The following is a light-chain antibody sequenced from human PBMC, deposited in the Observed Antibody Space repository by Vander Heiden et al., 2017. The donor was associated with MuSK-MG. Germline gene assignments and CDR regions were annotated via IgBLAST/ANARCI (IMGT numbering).Light chain of an antibody. Sequence: QSALTQPASVSGSPGQSITISCTGTRSDVGSYNLVSWYQQHPGKAPKLMIYEVRKRPSGVSNRFSGSKSGNTAALTIAGLQAEDEADYYRRSYAGSVVFGGGTKLTVL. CDR2: EVR. J-gene: IGLJ2*01. CDR1: RSDVGSYNL. CDR3: RSYAGSVV. V-gene: IGLV2-23*02.